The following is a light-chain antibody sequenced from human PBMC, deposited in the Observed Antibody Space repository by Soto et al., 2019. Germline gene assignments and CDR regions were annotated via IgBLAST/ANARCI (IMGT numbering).Light chain of an antibody. CDR1: QSISTY. CDR3: QQNYSPPPT. J-gene: IGKJ4*01. CDR2: GAS. Sequence: DIQMTQSPSSLSASIGDRVTITCRASQSISTYWNWFQQKPGKAPQLLIYGASTLHSGVPSTFSGSGYGTDFTLTISSLRPEDFATYFCQQNYSPPPTFGGGTKVEMK. V-gene: IGKV1-39*01.